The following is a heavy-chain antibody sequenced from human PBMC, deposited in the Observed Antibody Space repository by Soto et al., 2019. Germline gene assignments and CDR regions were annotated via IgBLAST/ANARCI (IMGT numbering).Heavy chain of an antibody. CDR3: AREGREYCSGGSCHDAFDI. V-gene: IGHV4-59*01. Sequence: PSETLSLTCTVSGGSISSYYWSWIRQPPGKGLEWIGYIYYSGSTNYNPYIKSRVTISVDTSKNQFSLKLSSVTAADMVVYFCAREGREYCSGGSCHDAFDIWGQGTMVTVSS. CDR2: IYYSGST. CDR1: GGSISSYY. J-gene: IGHJ3*02. D-gene: IGHD2-15*01.